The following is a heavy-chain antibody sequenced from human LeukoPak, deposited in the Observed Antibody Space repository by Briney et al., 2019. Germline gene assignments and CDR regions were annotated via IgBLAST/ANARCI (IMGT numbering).Heavy chain of an antibody. J-gene: IGHJ4*02. V-gene: IGHV3-66*02. Sequence: GGSLRLSCAASGFTFSSNYMSWVRQAPGKGVEGVSVIYSGGSTYYADSVKGRFTISRDNSKNTLYLQMNSLRAEDTAVYYCARVEDIVATLDYWGQGTLVTVSS. D-gene: IGHD5-12*01. CDR1: GFTFSSNY. CDR2: IYSGGST. CDR3: ARVEDIVATLDY.